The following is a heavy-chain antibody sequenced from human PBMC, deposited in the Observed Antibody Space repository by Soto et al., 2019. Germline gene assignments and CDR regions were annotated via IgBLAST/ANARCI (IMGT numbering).Heavy chain of an antibody. D-gene: IGHD5-12*01. V-gene: IGHV1-24*01. CDR1: GYTLTELS. CDR2: FDPEDGET. J-gene: IGHJ4*02. CDR3: ATDVVDIVATTTFGGVN. Sequence: ASVKVSCKVSGYTLTELSMHWVRQAPGKGLEWMGGFDPEDGETIYAQKFQGRVTMTEDTSTDTAYMELSSLRSEDTAVYYCATDVVDIVATTTFGGVNWGQGTLVTVSS.